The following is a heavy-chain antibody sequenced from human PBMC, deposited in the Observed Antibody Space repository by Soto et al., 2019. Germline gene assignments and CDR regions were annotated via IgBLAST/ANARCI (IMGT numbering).Heavy chain of an antibody. V-gene: IGHV4-59*08. J-gene: IGHJ6*03. CDR2: IYYSGST. CDR3: ARSGQVSWIQLANYYYYYMDV. D-gene: IGHD5-18*01. CDR1: GGSISSYY. Sequence: SETLSLTCTVSGGSISSYYWSWIRQPPGKGLEWIGYIYYSGSTNYNPSLKSRVTISVDTSKNQFSLKLSSVTAADTAVYYCARSGQVSWIQLANYYYYYMDVWGKGTTVTVSS.